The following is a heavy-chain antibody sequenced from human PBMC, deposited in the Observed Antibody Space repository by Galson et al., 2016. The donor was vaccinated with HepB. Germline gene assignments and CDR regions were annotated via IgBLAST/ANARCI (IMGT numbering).Heavy chain of an antibody. Sequence: LSLTCSVSGASISSDYYYWVWIRQAPGKGLAFIGSVFHRGTTNYNPSLGSRVTMSVDTPKNQFSLTLTSVTAAGTAVYYCAGLRTNNWYQNALDIWGRGTLVAVSS. J-gene: IGHJ3*02. CDR2: VFHRGTT. D-gene: IGHD1-1*01. CDR3: AGLRTNNWYQNALDI. CDR1: GASISSDYYY. V-gene: IGHV4-39*01.